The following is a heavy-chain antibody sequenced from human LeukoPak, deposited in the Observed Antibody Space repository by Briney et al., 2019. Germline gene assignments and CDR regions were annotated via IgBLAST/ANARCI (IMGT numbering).Heavy chain of an antibody. D-gene: IGHD3-9*01. CDR3: AKGRYYNTLTGYYRNDAFDI. Sequence: GGSLRLSCAAAGFTFSSYGMHWVRQAPGKGLEWVAFIRYDGSIKYYADSVKGRFTISRDNSKNTLYVQMNSLRVEDTAVYYCAKGRYYNTLTGYYRNDAFDIWGQGTMVTVSS. V-gene: IGHV3-30*02. J-gene: IGHJ3*02. CDR1: GFTFSSYG. CDR2: IRYDGSIK.